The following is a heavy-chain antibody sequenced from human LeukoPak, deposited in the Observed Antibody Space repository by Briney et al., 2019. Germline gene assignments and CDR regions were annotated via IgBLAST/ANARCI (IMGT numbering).Heavy chain of an antibody. J-gene: IGHJ5*02. CDR3: ARGDARGDIVVVPAARHWFDP. Sequence: GGSLRLSCAASGFTFSSYAMHWVRQAPGKGLEWVAVISYDGSNKYYADSVKGRFTISRDNSKNTLYLQMNSLRAEDTAVYYCARGDARGDIVVVPAARHWFDPWGQGTLVTVSS. CDR2: ISYDGSNK. V-gene: IGHV3-30*04. D-gene: IGHD2-2*01. CDR1: GFTFSSYA.